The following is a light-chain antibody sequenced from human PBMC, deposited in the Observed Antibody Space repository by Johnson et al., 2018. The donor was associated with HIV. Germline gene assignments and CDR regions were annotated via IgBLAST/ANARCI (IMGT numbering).Light chain of an antibody. J-gene: IGLJ1*01. CDR2: DTD. CDR3: GTWDSSLSAGGV. CDR1: SSNIGNNY. Sequence: QSVLTQSPSVSAAPGQKVTISCSGSSSNIGNNYVSWYQQLPGTAPKLLIHDTDERPPGIPDRFSGSKSGTSATLGITGLQPGDEADYYCGTWDSSLSAGGVFGTGTKVTVL. V-gene: IGLV1-51*01.